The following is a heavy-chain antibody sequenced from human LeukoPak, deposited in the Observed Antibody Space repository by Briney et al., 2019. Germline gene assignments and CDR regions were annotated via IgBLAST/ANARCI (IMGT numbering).Heavy chain of an antibody. CDR1: GFTFSSYG. CDR3: ARNHYVWGSYRFDY. Sequence: GGSLRLSCAASGFTFSSYGMHWVRQAPGKGLEWVAVISYDGSNKYYADSVKGRFTISRDNSKNTLYLQMNSLRAEDTAVYYCARNHYVWGSYRFDYWGQGTLVTVSS. D-gene: IGHD3-16*02. J-gene: IGHJ4*02. CDR2: ISYDGSNK. V-gene: IGHV3-30*03.